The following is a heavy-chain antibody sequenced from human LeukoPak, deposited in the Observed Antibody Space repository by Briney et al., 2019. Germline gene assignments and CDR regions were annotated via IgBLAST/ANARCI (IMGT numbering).Heavy chain of an antibody. J-gene: IGHJ3*02. V-gene: IGHV3-53*01. CDR3: ARDMTDAFDI. CDR2: IYSSGST. D-gene: IGHD3-16*01. Sequence: PGGSLRLSCAASGFTVSSNYMSWVRQAPGKGLEWVSVIYSSGSTYYADSVKGRFTISRDNSKNTLYLQMNSLRAEDTAVYYCARDMTDAFDIWGQGTMVTVSS. CDR1: GFTVSSNY.